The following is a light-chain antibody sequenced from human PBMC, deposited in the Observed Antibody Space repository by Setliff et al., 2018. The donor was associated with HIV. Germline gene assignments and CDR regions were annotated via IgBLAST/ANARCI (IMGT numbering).Light chain of an antibody. V-gene: IGLV2-14*03. CDR2: DVT. J-gene: IGLJ3*02. Sequence: QSVLTQPPSASGSPGQSVTISCTGTSSDVGGYNYVSWYQQHPGKAPQLMIYDVTSRPSGMSNRFSGSKSGNTASLNVSGLLPEDEADYFCSSYTSRGTWVFGGGTKVTVL. CDR1: SSDVGGYNY. CDR3: SSYTSRGTWV.